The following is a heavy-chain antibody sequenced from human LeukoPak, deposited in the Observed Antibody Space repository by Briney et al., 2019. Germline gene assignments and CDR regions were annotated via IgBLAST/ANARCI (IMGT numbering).Heavy chain of an antibody. D-gene: IGHD2-15*01. Sequence: ASVKVSCKASGYTFTGYYMHWVRQAPGQGLEWMGWINPNSGGTNYAQKFQGWVTMTRDTSISTAYMELSRLRSDDTAVYYCARGYCSGGSCSNYYYGMDVWGQGTTVTVSS. V-gene: IGHV1-2*04. CDR1: GYTFTGYY. J-gene: IGHJ6*02. CDR3: ARGYCSGGSCSNYYYGMDV. CDR2: INPNSGGT.